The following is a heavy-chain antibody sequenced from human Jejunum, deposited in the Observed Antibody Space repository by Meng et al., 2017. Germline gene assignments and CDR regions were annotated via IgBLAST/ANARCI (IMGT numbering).Heavy chain of an antibody. CDR3: AGGGLVRSTRGYFDY. CDR1: GDSVSSNSAG. CDR2: TYYRSKWYI. V-gene: IGHV6-1*01. Sequence: QIQLQQSGPGLVKPSQTPSLTCAIYGDSVSSNSAGWNWIRQSPSRGLEWLGRTYYRSKWYIDYAVSVKSRITINPDTSKNQFSLHLNSVTPEDTAVYYCAGGGLVRSTRGYFDYWGQGTLVTVSS. D-gene: IGHD1-26*01. J-gene: IGHJ4*02.